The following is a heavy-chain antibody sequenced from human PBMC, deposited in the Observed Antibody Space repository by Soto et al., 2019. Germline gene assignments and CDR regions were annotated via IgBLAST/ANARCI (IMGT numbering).Heavy chain of an antibody. CDR1: EFTFSRHG. J-gene: IGHJ6*03. V-gene: IGHV3-33*01. D-gene: IGHD3-10*01. CDR3: ARERTFGDNKHIYMVV. CDR2: IWSDGSNE. Sequence: QVQLVESGGGVVQPGRSLRLSCAASEFTFSRHGMHWVRQALGKGLQWGGVIWSDGSNEVYADSVKGRFNISRDNSKNILYLHMTSLRAEDTAVYYCARERTFGDNKHIYMVVWGTGITGTVSS.